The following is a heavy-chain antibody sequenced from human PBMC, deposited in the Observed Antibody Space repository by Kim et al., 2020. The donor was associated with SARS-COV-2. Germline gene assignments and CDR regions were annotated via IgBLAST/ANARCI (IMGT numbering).Heavy chain of an antibody. V-gene: IGHV5-51*01. CDR3: ARFKDGVFLDY. CDR2: T. D-gene: IGHD3-10*01. J-gene: IGHJ4*02. Sequence: TRYSPSFPGQVTISADKSISTAYLQWSSLKASDTAMYYCARFKDGVFLDYWGQGTLVTVSS.